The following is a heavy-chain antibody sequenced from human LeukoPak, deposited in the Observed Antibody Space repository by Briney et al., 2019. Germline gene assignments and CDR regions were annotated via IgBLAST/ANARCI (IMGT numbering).Heavy chain of an antibody. D-gene: IGHD3-22*01. J-gene: IGHJ4*02. Sequence: PGGSLRLSCAASGFTFDDYAMHWVRQAPGKGLEWVSLISWDGGGTYYAVSVKGRFTISRDVSRNSLYLQMNSLRAEDTALYFCAKDHTPSTYDSTDYYSGAIDYWGQGTLVTVSS. CDR2: ISWDGGGT. V-gene: IGHV3-43D*03. CDR3: AKDHTPSTYDSTDYYSGAIDY. CDR1: GFTFDDYA.